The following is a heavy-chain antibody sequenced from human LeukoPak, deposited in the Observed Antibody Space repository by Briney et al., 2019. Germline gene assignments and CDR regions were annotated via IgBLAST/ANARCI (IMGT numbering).Heavy chain of an antibody. CDR2: ISGSGGST. D-gene: IGHD3-3*01. CDR3: ARSSYYDFWSGYTVGAFDI. Sequence: PGGSLRLSCAASGFTFSSYAMSWVRQAPGKGLEWVSAISGSGGSTYYADSVKGRFTNPRDNSKNTLYLQMNSLRAEDTAVYYCARSSYYDFWSGYTVGAFDIWGQGTMVTVSS. J-gene: IGHJ3*02. CDR1: GFTFSSYA. V-gene: IGHV3-23*01.